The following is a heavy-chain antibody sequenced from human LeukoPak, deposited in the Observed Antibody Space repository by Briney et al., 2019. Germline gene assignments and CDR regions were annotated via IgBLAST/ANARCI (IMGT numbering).Heavy chain of an antibody. CDR2: ISAYNGNT. CDR3: ARAVGAYGSGTPDDAFDI. V-gene: IGHV1-18*01. J-gene: IGHJ3*02. D-gene: IGHD3-10*01. Sequence: ASVKVSCKASGYTFTSYGISWVRQAPGQGLEWMGWISAYNGNTDYAQKLQGRVTMTTDTSTSTAYMELSSLRSEDTAVYYCARAVGAYGSGTPDDAFDIWGQGTMVTVSS. CDR1: GYTFTSYG.